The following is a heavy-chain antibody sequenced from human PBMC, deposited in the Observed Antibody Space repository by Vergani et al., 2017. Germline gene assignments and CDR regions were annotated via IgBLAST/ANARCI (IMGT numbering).Heavy chain of an antibody. CDR2: IIPILGTA. CDR3: ASKTPTDYDFWSGYPEYYYYYMDV. Sequence: QVQLVQSGAEVKKPGSSVKVSCKASGGTFSSYAISWVRQAPGQGLEWMGGIIPILGTANYAQKFQGRVTSTADESTSTAYMELSSLRSEDTAVYYCASKTPTDYDFWSGYPEYYYYYMDVWGKGTTVTVSS. V-gene: IGHV1-69*01. J-gene: IGHJ6*03. D-gene: IGHD3-3*01. CDR1: GGTFSSYA.